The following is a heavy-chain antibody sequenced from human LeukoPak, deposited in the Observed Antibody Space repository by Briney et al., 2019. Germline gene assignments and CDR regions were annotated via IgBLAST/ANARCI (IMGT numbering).Heavy chain of an antibody. V-gene: IGHV1-2*02. CDR1: GHNFSRY. Sequence: ASVTVSCNTSGHNFSRYIHWMRQAPGQGLEWMGWIDPHSGGTNSAQKFQGRVTMTRDTSISTAYMELSRLRSDDTAVYYCARVRITMVRGVIAPFDYWGQGTLVTVSS. CDR2: IDPHSGGT. J-gene: IGHJ4*02. CDR3: ARVRITMVRGVIAPFDY. D-gene: IGHD3-10*01.